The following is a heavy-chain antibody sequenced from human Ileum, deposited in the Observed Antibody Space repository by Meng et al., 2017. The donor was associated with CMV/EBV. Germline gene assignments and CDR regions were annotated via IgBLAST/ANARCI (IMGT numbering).Heavy chain of an antibody. J-gene: IGHJ4*02. CDR2: ISHDGGEK. CDR1: GIPIRSHG. D-gene: IGHD6-25*01. CDR3: ATGAGTQAAALGVLDV. V-gene: IGHV3-33*07. Sequence: GIPIRSHGLYWVRQAADKGLEWVASISHDGGEKFYADSVKGRFTISRDNSRNAQYLELSNLRDDDTALYFCATGAGTQAAALGVLDVWGRGTLVTVSS.